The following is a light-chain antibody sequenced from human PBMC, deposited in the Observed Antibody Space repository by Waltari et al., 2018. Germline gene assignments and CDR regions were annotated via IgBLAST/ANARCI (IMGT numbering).Light chain of an antibody. CDR3: SSYTSSSTLEV. Sequence: QSSLTQPASVSGSPGQSITLSCTGTSRDVGGYNYVAWYQQHPGKAPKLMIYDVSNRPSGVSNRFSGSKSGNTASLTISGLQAEDEADYYCSSYTSSSTLEVFGTGTKVTVL. V-gene: IGLV2-14*03. CDR1: SRDVGGYNY. J-gene: IGLJ1*01. CDR2: DVS.